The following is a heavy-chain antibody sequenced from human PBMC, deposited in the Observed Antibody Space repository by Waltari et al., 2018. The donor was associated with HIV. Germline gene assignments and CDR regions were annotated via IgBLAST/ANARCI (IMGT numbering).Heavy chain of an antibody. CDR2: IFYSGST. CDR3: ARGPDCSSTSCLSENWFDP. Sequence: QLQLQESGPGLVKPSETLSLTCTVSGGSISSSSYYWGWIRQPPGKGLDWIGSIFYSGSTYYNPSLKSRVTISVDTSKNQFSLKLSSVTAADTAVYYCARGPDCSSTSCLSENWFDPWGQGTLVTVSS. J-gene: IGHJ5*02. V-gene: IGHV4-39*07. D-gene: IGHD2-2*01. CDR1: GGSISSSSYY.